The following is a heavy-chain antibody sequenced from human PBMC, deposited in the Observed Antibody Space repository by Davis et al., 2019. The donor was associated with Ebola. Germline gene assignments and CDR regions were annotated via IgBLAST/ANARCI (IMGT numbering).Heavy chain of an antibody. D-gene: IGHD6-6*01. J-gene: IGHJ4*02. CDR3: ARDLGYITSVDY. CDR1: GGTFSSYA. V-gene: IGHV1-69*06. Sequence: AASVKVSCKASGGTFSSYAISWVRQAPGQGLEWMGGIIPIFGTANYAQKFQGRVTITADKSTSTAYMELSSLRSEDTAVYYCARDLGYITSVDYWGQGTLVTVSS. CDR2: IIPIFGTA.